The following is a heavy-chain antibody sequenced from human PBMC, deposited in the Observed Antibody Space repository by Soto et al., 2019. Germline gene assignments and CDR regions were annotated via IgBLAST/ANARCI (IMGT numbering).Heavy chain of an antibody. J-gene: IGHJ4*02. CDR1: GFTFSSYG. Sequence: GSLRLSCAASGFTFSSYGTHWVRQAPGKGLEWVAVISYDGSNKYYADSVKGRFTISRDNSKNTLYLQMNSLRAEDTAVYYCAKRPRDTAMEIDYWGQGTLVTVSS. D-gene: IGHD5-18*01. CDR2: ISYDGSNK. CDR3: AKRPRDTAMEIDY. V-gene: IGHV3-30*18.